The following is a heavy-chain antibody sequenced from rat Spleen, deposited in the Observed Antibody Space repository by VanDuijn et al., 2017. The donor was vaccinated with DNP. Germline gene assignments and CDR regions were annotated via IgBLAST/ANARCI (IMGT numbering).Heavy chain of an antibody. J-gene: IGHJ2*01. V-gene: IGHV2-47*01. CDR2: LWSDGGT. CDR3: ARNRGGLSY. CDR1: GLSLTSDS. Sequence: QVQLRESGPGLVQPSQTLSLTCTVSGLSLTSDSISWIRQPPGKGLELVGVLWSDGGTAYNSAIKSRLSISRDTSKNQVFLKMNSVKSEDTAMYYCARNRGGLSYWVQGVMVTVTS. D-gene: IGHD4-3*01.